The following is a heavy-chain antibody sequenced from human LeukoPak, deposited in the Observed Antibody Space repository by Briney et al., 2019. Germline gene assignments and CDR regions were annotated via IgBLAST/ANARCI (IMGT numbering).Heavy chain of an antibody. V-gene: IGHV3-74*01. J-gene: IGHJ4*02. CDR3: ARDRGGAPHDY. Sequence: GGSLRLSCAASGFTFSSYWMHWVRQAPGKGLVWVSRINSDGSSTSYADSVKGRFTISRDDAKNTLYLQMNSLRAEDTAVYYCARDRGGAPHDYWGQGTLVTVSS. CDR1: GFTFSSYW. CDR2: INSDGSST. D-gene: IGHD2-21*01.